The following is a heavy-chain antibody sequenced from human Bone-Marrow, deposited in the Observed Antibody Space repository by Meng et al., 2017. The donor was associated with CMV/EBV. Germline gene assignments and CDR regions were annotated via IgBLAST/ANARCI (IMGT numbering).Heavy chain of an antibody. V-gene: IGHV1-69*10. CDR3: ARCSGTCRFYNYYYGMDV. D-gene: IGHD2-15*01. CDR1: GGTFSNYE. Sequence: SVKLSCKASGGTFSNYEINWVRQAPGQGLEWVGGIIPIIGRGKYAQKFQGRVTITADKSASTAYMELSSLRFDDTAVYYCARCSGTCRFYNYYYGMDVWGQGTTVTVSS. J-gene: IGHJ6*02. CDR2: IIPIIGRG.